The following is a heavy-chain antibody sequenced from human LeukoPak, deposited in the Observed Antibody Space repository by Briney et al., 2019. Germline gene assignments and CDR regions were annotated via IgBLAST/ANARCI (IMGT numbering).Heavy chain of an antibody. CDR1: GFTFSSYA. V-gene: IGHV3-30*02. CDR3: AKTMTTVVTPPDY. D-gene: IGHD4-23*01. J-gene: IGHJ4*02. Sequence: GGSLRLSCAASGFTFSSYAMSWVRQAPGKGLEWVAFIRYDGSNKYYADSVKGRFTISRDNSKNTLYLQMNSLRAEDTAVYYCAKTMTTVVTPPDYWGQGTLVTVSS. CDR2: IRYDGSNK.